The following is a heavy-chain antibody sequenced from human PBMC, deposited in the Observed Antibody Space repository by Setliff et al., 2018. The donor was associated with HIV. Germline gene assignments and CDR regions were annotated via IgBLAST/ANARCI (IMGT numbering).Heavy chain of an antibody. V-gene: IGHV1-18*01. D-gene: IGHD2-2*01. CDR3: ARDHCSSSGCYEYSYYGMDV. J-gene: IGHJ6*02. Sequence: ASVKVSCKTSGYDFRRYGIAWVRQVPGHGLEWMGWISPQNGKTKYAQRFQGRVTMTRDTSISTAYMEVSRLRSDDTAVYYCARDHCSSSGCYEYSYYGMDVWGRGTTVTVSS. CDR1: GYDFRRYG. CDR2: ISPQNGKT.